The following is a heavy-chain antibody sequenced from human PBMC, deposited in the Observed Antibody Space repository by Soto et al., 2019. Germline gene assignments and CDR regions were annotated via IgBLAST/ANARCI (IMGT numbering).Heavy chain of an antibody. CDR1: SNAW. CDR2: IKSKTDGGTT. Sequence: SNAWMNWVRQAPGKGLEWVGRIKSKTDGGTTDYAAPVKGRFTISRDDSKNTLYLQMNSLKTEDTAVYYCTTVLDTAMVYYYYYGMDVWGQGTTVTVSS. D-gene: IGHD5-18*01. V-gene: IGHV3-15*07. J-gene: IGHJ6*02. CDR3: TTVLDTAMVYYYYYGMDV.